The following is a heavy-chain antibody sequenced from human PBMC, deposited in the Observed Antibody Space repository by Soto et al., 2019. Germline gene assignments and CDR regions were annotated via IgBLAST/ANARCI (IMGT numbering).Heavy chain of an antibody. Sequence: ASVKVSCKASGYTFTSYDINWVRQATGQGLEWMGWMNPNSGNTGYAQKFQGRVTMTRNTSISTAYMELSSLRSEDTAVYYRARDIVVVPAAIRLDYYYYYMDVWGKGTTVTVSS. D-gene: IGHD2-2*01. CDR3: ARDIVVVPAAIRLDYYYYYMDV. CDR1: GYTFTSYD. CDR2: MNPNSGNT. V-gene: IGHV1-8*01. J-gene: IGHJ6*03.